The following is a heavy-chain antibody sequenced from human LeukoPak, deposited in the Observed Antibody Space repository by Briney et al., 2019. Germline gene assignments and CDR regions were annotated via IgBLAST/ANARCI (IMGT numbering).Heavy chain of an antibody. Sequence: GGSLRLSCAASGFTFSIYEMNWVRQAPGKGLEWVSYISSSGSTIYYADSVKGRFTISRDNAKNSLYLQMNSLRAEDTAVYYCAELGITMIGGVWGKGTTDTISS. CDR3: AELGITMIGGV. D-gene: IGHD3-10*02. V-gene: IGHV3-48*03. J-gene: IGHJ6*04. CDR2: ISSSGSTI. CDR1: GFTFSIYE.